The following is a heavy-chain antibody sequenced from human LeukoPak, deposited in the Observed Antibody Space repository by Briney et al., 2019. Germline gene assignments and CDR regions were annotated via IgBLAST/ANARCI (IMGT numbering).Heavy chain of an antibody. CDR2: ISSSSSYI. CDR3: ARFRAGSYRDYYMDV. Sequence: PGGSLRLSCAVSGFTFSNYAMNWVRQAPGKGLEWVSSISSSSSYIYYADSVKGRFTISRDNAKNSLYLQVNSLRAEDTAVYYCARFRAGSYRDYYMDVWGKGTTVTVSS. D-gene: IGHD1-26*01. J-gene: IGHJ6*03. V-gene: IGHV3-21*01. CDR1: GFTFSNYA.